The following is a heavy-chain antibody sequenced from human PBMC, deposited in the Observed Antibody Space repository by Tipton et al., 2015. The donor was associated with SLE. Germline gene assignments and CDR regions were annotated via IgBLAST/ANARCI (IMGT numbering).Heavy chain of an antibody. CDR1: QFTFSNVD. D-gene: IGHD5-24*01. CDR2: ISHSGSIK. Sequence: SLRLSCAASQFTFSNVDMQWVRQAPGKGLECLSYISHSGSIKHYADSVKGRFIISRDNAKNSLYLQMSSLRAEDSALYYCVRDWGDAYNYFASWGQGTLVTVSS. V-gene: IGHV3-48*03. J-gene: IGHJ4*02. CDR3: VRDWGDAYNYFAS.